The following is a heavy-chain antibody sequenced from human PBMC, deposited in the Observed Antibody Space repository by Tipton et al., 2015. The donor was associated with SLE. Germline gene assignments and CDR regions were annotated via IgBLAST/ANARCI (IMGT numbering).Heavy chain of an antibody. V-gene: IGHV1-2*02. J-gene: IGHJ4*02. CDR3: ARDYYCGGNCYSGFFDH. Sequence: QSEAEVKKPGASVNVSCKASGYSFTDYYIHWVRQPPGEGLEWMAWINANSGGTNYAQQFQGRLIMTRDTSSATAYMELSGLTSDDTAVYYCARDYYCGGNCYSGFFDHWGRGTLVTVSS. CDR2: INANSGGT. CDR1: GYSFTDYY. D-gene: IGHD2-21*01.